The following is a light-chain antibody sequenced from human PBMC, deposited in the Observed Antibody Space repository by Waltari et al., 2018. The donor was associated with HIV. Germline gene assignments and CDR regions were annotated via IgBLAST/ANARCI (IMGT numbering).Light chain of an antibody. V-gene: IGLV1-47*01. Sequence: QSVLTQPPSASGTPGQRVTISCSGSYSNLGSDNVYWYQHLPGTAPKLRIYKNIQRPSGVPDRFSGSKSGASAYLAISGLRSEDEADYYCTGWDASLSEYVFGPGTRVTV. CDR3: TGWDASLSEYV. CDR2: KNI. J-gene: IGLJ1*01. CDR1: YSNLGSDN.